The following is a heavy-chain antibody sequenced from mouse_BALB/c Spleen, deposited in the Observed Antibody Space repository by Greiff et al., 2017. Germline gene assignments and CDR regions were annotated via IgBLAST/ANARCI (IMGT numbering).Heavy chain of an antibody. J-gene: IGHJ3*01. CDR3: ASRSPTTAWFAY. V-gene: IGHV1-55*01. Sequence: QVQLQQSGAELAKPGASVKMSCKASGYTFTSYWINWVKLRPGQGLEWIGDIYPGSGSTNYNEKFKSKATLTVDTSSSTAYMQLSSLASEDSALYYCASRSPTTAWFAYWGQGTLVTVSA. D-gene: IGHD1-1*01. CDR2: IYPGSGST. CDR1: GYTFTSYW.